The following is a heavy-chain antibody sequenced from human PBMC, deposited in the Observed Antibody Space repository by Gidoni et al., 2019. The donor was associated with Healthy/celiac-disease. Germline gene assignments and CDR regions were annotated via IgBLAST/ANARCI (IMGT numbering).Heavy chain of an antibody. Sequence: QVHLVESGGGVVQPGRSLRLSCAAAGFTFSSYGMHWVRQAPGKGLEWVAVIGYDGSNKNYADSVRGRFTMSRDNSKNTLYRQMNSVRAEDTAVYYCAGDEEDGMDVWGQGTTVTVSS. J-gene: IGHJ6*02. V-gene: IGHV3-33*01. CDR2: IGYDGSNK. CDR3: AGDEEDGMDV. CDR1: GFTFSSYG.